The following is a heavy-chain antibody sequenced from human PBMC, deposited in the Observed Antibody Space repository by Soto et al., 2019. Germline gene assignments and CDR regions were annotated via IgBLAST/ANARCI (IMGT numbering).Heavy chain of an antibody. V-gene: IGHV4-4*02. CDR3: ARKDYYYYYMDV. CDR2: IYHSGST. J-gene: IGHJ6*03. CDR1: SGSISSSNW. Sequence: QVQLQESGPGLVKPSGTLSLTCAVSSGSISSSNWWSWVRQPPGKGLEWIGEIYHSGSTNYNPSLKRRVTISVDKSKNQFSLKLSSVTAADTAVYYCARKDYYYYYMDVWGKGTTVTVSS.